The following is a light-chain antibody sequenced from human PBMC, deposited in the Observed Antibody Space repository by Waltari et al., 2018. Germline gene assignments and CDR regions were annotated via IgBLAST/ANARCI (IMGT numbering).Light chain of an antibody. CDR2: YDI. V-gene: IGLV3-21*01. J-gene: IGLJ1*01. Sequence: SYVLTQPPSVSVAPGQTATITCGGNNIGTYSVHWYQLRSGQAPVLVSHYDILRPSGIPERFSGSNAGNTAILTISRVEVGDEADYYCHLWESTSDQYVFGPGTKVTVL. CDR3: HLWESTSDQYV. CDR1: NIGTYS.